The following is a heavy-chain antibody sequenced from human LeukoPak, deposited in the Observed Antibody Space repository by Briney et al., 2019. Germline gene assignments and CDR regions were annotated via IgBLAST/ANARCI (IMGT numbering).Heavy chain of an antibody. D-gene: IGHD3-3*01. CDR3: AKEVFSDFWSGYADY. CDR1: GFTFSSYA. CDR2: ISGSGGST. V-gene: IGHV3-23*01. J-gene: IGHJ4*02. Sequence: GGSLRLSCAASGFTFSSYAMSWVRQARGKGLEWVSLISGSGGSTYYADSVKGRLTISRDNSKNTLYLQMNSLRAEDTAVYYCAKEVFSDFWSGYADYWGQGTLVTVSS.